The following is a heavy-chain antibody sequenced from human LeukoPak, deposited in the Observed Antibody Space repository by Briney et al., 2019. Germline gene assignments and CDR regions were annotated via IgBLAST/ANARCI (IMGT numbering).Heavy chain of an antibody. CDR2: ISSSGSTT. D-gene: IGHD1-26*01. CDR1: GFTFSSYE. CDR3: AKDLGRYRNNFFDY. Sequence: GGSLRLSCAASGFTFSSYEMNWVRQAPGKGLEWISYISSSGSTTYYADSVKGRFTISRDDSKNTLYLQMNSLRADDTAVYYCAKDLGRYRNNFFDYWGQGNLVTVSS. V-gene: IGHV3-48*03. J-gene: IGHJ4*02.